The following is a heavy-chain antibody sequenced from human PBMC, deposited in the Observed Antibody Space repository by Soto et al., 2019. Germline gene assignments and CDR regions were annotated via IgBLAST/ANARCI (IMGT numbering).Heavy chain of an antibody. CDR1: GFTFTDHS. CDR2: INDISNAI. V-gene: IGHV3-48*04. J-gene: IGHJ3*01. Sequence: EVQLVESGGGLVQPGGSLRLSCTASGFTFTDHSMNWVRHAPGKGLEWLSYINDISNAIHYADSVKGRFAMSRDNAKKSVFLQMNRLRVEDTGDYYCARDRHTTFAADLWGQGTVVTVSS. CDR3: ARDRHTTFAADL. D-gene: IGHD6-25*01.